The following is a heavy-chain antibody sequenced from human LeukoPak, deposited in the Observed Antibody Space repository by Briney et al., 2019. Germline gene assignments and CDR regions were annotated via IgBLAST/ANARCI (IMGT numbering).Heavy chain of an antibody. D-gene: IGHD6-6*01. Sequence: SETLSLTCAVYGGSFSGYYWSWIRQPPGKGLEWIGEINHSGSTNYNPSLKSRVTTSVDTSKNQFSLKLSSVTAADTAVYYCARGVGSIAARPLDYWGQGTLVTVSS. CDR3: ARGVGSIAARPLDY. CDR1: GGSFSGYY. V-gene: IGHV4-34*01. CDR2: INHSGST. J-gene: IGHJ4*02.